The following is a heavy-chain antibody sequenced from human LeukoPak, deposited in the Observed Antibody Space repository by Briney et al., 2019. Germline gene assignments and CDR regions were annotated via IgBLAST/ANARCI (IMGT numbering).Heavy chain of an antibody. Sequence: GGSLRLSCAASGFTFSKYLMLWARQAPGKGLESVSRINTDGTVTTYADSVKGRFTVSRDNADNTMFLQMNSVRDEDTAVYYCATKQWLAPPPDSWGQGTPVTVSS. D-gene: IGHD6-19*01. J-gene: IGHJ4*02. CDR1: GFTFSKYL. V-gene: IGHV3-74*01. CDR3: ATKQWLAPPPDS. CDR2: INTDGTVT.